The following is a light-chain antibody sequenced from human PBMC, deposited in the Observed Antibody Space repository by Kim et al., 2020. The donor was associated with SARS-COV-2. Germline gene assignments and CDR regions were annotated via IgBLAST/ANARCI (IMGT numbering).Light chain of an antibody. CDR3: QKYNSAPLT. CDR2: AAS. CDR1: QGISNY. V-gene: IGKV1-27*01. Sequence: ASVGDRVTITCRASQGISNYLAWYQQKPGKVPKLLIHAASTLRSGVPSRFSGSGSGTDFTLTITSLQPEDVATYYCQKYNSAPLTFGPGAKVDIK. J-gene: IGKJ3*01.